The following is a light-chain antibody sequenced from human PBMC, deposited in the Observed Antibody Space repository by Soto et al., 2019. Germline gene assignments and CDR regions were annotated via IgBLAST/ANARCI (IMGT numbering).Light chain of an antibody. CDR2: EVS. CDR3: CSYAGSSTYVV. CDR1: SRDVGNYNL. V-gene: IGLV2-23*02. J-gene: IGLJ2*01. Sequence: QLVLTQSASVSGSPGQSITISCTGSSRDVGNYNLVSWYQQHPGKAPKLMIYEVSKRPSGVANRFSGSKSGNTASLTISGLQAEDEADYYCCSYAGSSTYVVFGGGTKLTVL.